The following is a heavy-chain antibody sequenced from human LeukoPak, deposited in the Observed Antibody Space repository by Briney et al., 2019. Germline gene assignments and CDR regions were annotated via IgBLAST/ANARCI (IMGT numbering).Heavy chain of an antibody. Sequence: GSSVKVSCKASGGTFSSYAISWVRQAPGQGLERVGGINPIFGTANYAQKFQGRVTITTDESTSTAYMELSSLRSEDTAVYYCACSGSYSRQHYFDYWGQGTLVTVSS. CDR3: ACSGSYSRQHYFDY. V-gene: IGHV1-69*05. D-gene: IGHD1-26*01. CDR2: INPIFGTA. J-gene: IGHJ4*02. CDR1: GGTFSSYA.